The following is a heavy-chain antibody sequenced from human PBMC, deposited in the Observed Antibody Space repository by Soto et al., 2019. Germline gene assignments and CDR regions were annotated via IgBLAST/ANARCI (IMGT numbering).Heavy chain of an antibody. V-gene: IGHV1-69*06. Sequence: ASVKVSCKVSGCAFTNYSLNWVRHTPGQGLEWLGGIVPLYDTSNYSLKFVGRVSVTADISSSTVYMHLSGLTSDDTATYYCASWSDWNTLYYHGMEVWGQGTTVSVSS. D-gene: IGHD1-1*01. CDR1: GCAFTNYS. J-gene: IGHJ6*01. CDR3: ASWSDWNTLYYHGMEV. CDR2: IVPLYDTS.